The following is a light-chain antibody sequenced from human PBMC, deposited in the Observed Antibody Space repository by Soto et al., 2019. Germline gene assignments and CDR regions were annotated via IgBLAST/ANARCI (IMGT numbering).Light chain of an antibody. CDR1: QSVSSY. J-gene: IGKJ4*01. CDR2: DAS. Sequence: EIVLTQSPATLSLSPGERATLSCRASQSVSSYLAWYQQKPGQAPRLLIDDASNRATGIPARFSGSGSGTDFTLTISSLEPEEFAGYDCQHRSKWPLTFGGGTKVEIK. CDR3: QHRSKWPLT. V-gene: IGKV3-11*01.